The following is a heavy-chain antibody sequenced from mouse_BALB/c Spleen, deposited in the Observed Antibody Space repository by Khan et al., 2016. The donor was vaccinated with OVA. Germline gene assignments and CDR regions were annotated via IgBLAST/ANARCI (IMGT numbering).Heavy chain of an antibody. CDR2: INPTSGYT. V-gene: IGHV1-7*01. CDR3: TRDRIDY. CDR1: GYTFTTYW. J-gene: IGHJ2*01. Sequence: QVQLKDSGAELAKPGASVKMSCKASGYTFTTYWMHWIKQRPGQGLEWIGYINPTSGYTDYTEKFKDRATLSADKSSSTAYMQLTSLTSEDSAVYYCTRDRIDYWGQGTTLTVSS.